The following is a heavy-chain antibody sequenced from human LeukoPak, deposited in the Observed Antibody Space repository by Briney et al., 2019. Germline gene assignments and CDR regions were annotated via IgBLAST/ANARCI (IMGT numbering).Heavy chain of an antibody. CDR2: IYYGWST. Sequence: NPSETLSLTCSVSGGSISGFYWSWIRQPPGKGLEWIGYIYYGWSTDYNPSLKSLVTMSLDTSKNQFSLKLSSVTAPDTAVYYCARKYCRSPTCKFDSWGQGTLVTVSS. D-gene: IGHD2-2*01. V-gene: IGHV4-59*01. CDR3: ARKYCRSPTCKFDS. J-gene: IGHJ4*02. CDR1: GGSISGFY.